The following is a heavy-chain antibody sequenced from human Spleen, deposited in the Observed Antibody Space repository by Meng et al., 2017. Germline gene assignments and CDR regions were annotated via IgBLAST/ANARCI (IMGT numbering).Heavy chain of an antibody. CDR2: IDWSGGSI. Sequence: GESLKISCAASGFTFDDYAMHWVRQAPGKGLEWVSNIDWSGGSIGYADSVKGRFTISRDNAKNSLDLQMNSLRAEDTALYYCAKVAVAGTNDYYYAMDVWGQGTTVTVSS. CDR3: AKVAVAGTNDYYYAMDV. J-gene: IGHJ6*02. CDR1: GFTFDDYA. D-gene: IGHD6-19*01. V-gene: IGHV3-20*04.